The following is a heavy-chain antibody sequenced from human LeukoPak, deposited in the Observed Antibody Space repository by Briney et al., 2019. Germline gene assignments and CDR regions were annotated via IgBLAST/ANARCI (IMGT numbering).Heavy chain of an antibody. CDR1: GGSFSGYY. J-gene: IGHJ6*03. Sequence: PSETLSLTCAVYGGSFSGYYWSWIRQPPGKGLEWIGEINHSGSNNYNPSLKSRVSISVDTSKNQFSLKLSSVTAADTAVYYCARGPLRRGESSGWYGNYYYYYMDVWGKGTTVTVSS. CDR2: INHSGSN. D-gene: IGHD6-19*01. V-gene: IGHV4-34*01. CDR3: ARGPLRRGESSGWYGNYYYYYMDV.